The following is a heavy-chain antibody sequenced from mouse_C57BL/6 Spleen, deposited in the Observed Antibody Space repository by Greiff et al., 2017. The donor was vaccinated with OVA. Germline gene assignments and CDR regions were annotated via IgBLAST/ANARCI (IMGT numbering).Heavy chain of an antibody. CDR1: GYTFTDYY. CDR3: AIEAY. V-gene: IGHV1-76*01. J-gene: IGHJ3*01. Sequence: VKLQESGAELVRPGASVKLSCKASGYTFTDYYINWVKQRPGQGLEWIARIYPGSGNTYYNEKFKGKATLTAEKSSSTAYMQLSSLTSEDSAVYFCAIEAYWGQGTLVTVSA. CDR2: IYPGSGNT.